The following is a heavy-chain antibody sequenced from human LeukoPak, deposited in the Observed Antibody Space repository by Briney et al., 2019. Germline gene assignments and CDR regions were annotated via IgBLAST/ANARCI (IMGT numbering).Heavy chain of an antibody. Sequence: SQTLSLTCTVSGGSISSGSYYWSWIRQPAGKGLEWIGRIYTSGSTNYNPSLKSRVTISVDTSKNQFSLKLSSVTAADTAVYYCALRAGYYDSSGYFNWFDPWGQGTLVTVSS. D-gene: IGHD3-22*01. CDR1: GGSISSGSYY. J-gene: IGHJ5*02. CDR3: ALRAGYYDSSGYFNWFDP. CDR2: IYTSGST. V-gene: IGHV4-61*02.